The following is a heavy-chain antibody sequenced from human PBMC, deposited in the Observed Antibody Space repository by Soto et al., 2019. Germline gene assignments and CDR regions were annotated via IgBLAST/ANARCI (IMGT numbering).Heavy chain of an antibody. J-gene: IGHJ4*02. D-gene: IGHD2-15*01. V-gene: IGHV1-69*13. CDR3: ARWVGYCSGGSCYGSYYFDY. CDR1: GGTFSSYA. Sequence: GASVKVSCKASGGTFSSYAISWVRQAPGQGLEWMGGIIPIFGTANYAQKFQGRVTITADESTSTAYMELSSLRSEDTAVYYCARWVGYCSGGSCYGSYYFDYWGQGTLVTVSS. CDR2: IIPIFGTA.